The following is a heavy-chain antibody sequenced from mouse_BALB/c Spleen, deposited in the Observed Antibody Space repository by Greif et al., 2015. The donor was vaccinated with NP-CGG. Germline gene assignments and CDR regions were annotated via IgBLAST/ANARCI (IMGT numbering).Heavy chain of an antibody. Sequence: VQLQQSGAELARPGASVKMSCKASGYTFTSYTMHWVKQRPGQGLEWIGYINPSSGYTNYNQKFKDKATLTADKSSSTAYMQLSSLTSEDSAVYYCARYGTGDYAMDYWGQGTSVTVSS. CDR1: GYTFTSYT. V-gene: IGHV1-4*01. CDR3: ARYGTGDYAMDY. CDR2: INPSSGYT. J-gene: IGHJ4*01. D-gene: IGHD4-1*01.